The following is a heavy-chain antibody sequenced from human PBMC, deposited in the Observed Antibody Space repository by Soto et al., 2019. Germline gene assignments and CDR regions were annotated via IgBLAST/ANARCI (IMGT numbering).Heavy chain of an antibody. CDR2: MYYSGST. Sequence: PSETLSLTCTVSGGSISSYYWSWIRQPPGKGLEWIGYMYYSGSTNYNPSLKSRVTISVDTSKNQFSLKLSSVTAADTAVYYCGGKIYDSSGYFDYWGQGTLVTVSS. CDR1: GGSISSYY. CDR3: GGKIYDSSGYFDY. V-gene: IGHV4-59*01. D-gene: IGHD3-22*01. J-gene: IGHJ4*02.